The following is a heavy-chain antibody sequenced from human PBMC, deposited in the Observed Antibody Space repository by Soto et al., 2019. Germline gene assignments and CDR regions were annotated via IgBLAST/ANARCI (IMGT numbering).Heavy chain of an antibody. CDR1: GGSISNYY. V-gene: IGHV4-59*12. CDR2: IYYSGST. Sequence: SETLSLTCTVSGGSISNYYWSWIRQPPGKGLEWIGYIYYSGSTNSNPSLTSRVTISVDTSKNQFSLNLSSVTAADTAVYYCARDDDYGDNGFDYWGQGTLVTVSS. CDR3: ARDDDYGDNGFDY. D-gene: IGHD4-17*01. J-gene: IGHJ4*02.